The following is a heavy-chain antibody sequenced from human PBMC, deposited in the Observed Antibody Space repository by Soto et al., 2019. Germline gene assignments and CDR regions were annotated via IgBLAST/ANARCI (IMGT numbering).Heavy chain of an antibody. J-gene: IGHJ6*02. D-gene: IGHD3-3*01. CDR1: GGSSSGYY. Sequence: PSETLSLTCAVYGGSSSGYYWSWIRQPPGKGLEWIGEINHSGSTNYNPSLKSRVTISVDTSKNQFSLKLSSVTAADTAVYYCARRTGVLRFLEWLSPHYGMDVWGQGTTVTVSS. CDR2: INHSGST. CDR3: ARRTGVLRFLEWLSPHYGMDV. V-gene: IGHV4-34*01.